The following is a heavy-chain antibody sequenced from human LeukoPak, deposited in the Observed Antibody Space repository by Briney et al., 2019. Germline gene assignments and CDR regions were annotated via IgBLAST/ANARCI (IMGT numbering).Heavy chain of an antibody. CDR1: GGYISSYY. Sequence: TSETLSLTCTVSGGYISSYYWSWIRQPPGKGLEWIGYIYYSGSTNYNPSLKSRVTISVDTSKNQFSLKLSSVTAADTALYYCARSRGYFDYWGQGTLVTVSS. V-gene: IGHV4-59*01. J-gene: IGHJ4*02. CDR2: IYYSGST. CDR3: ARSRGYFDY. D-gene: IGHD6-13*01.